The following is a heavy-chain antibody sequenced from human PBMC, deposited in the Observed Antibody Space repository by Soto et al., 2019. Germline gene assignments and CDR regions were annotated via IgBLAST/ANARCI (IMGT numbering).Heavy chain of an antibody. CDR1: GFAFDNAW. CDR2: ISGSGSST. CDR3: ANNGFWSGPPADY. J-gene: IGHJ4*02. D-gene: IGHD3-3*01. V-gene: IGHV3-23*01. Sequence: PGGSLRLSCAASGFAFDNAWINWVRQAPGKGLEWVSGISGSGSSTYYADSVKGRFTISRDNSKNTLYLQMNSLRAEDTAVYYCANNGFWSGPPADYWGQGTLVTVSS.